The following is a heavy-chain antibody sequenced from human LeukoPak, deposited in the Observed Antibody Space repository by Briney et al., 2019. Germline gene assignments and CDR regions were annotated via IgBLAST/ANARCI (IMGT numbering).Heavy chain of an antibody. V-gene: IGHV1-18*01. D-gene: IGHD2-15*01. CDR1: GYTFTSYG. CDR2: ISAYNGNT. Sequence: GASVKVSCKASGYTFTSYGISWVRQAPGQGLEWMGGISAYNGNTNYPQKLQGRVTMTTETSTSTAYIELRSLRSDDTAAYYRARNRIQILGSPENFDYWGQGALVTVSS. CDR3: ARNRIQILGSPENFDY. J-gene: IGHJ4*02.